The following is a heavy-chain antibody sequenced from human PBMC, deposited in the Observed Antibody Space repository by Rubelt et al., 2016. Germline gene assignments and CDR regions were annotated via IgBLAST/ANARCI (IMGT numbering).Heavy chain of an antibody. CDR2: INPSSGST. CDR1: GYTFTSYG. V-gene: IGHV1-46*01. D-gene: IGHD3-3*01. CDR3: ARGPRITIFGMVALDY. J-gene: IGHJ4*02. Sequence: QVQLVQSGAEVKKPGASVKVSCKASGYTFTSYGISWVRQAPGQGLEWMGIINPSSGSTTYAQKFQGRVTMARETSTSTVYMELSSLRSEDTAVYYCARGPRITIFGMVALDYWGQGTLVTVSS.